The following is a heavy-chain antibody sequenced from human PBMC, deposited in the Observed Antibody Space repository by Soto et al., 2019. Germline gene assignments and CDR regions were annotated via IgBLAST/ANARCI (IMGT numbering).Heavy chain of an antibody. J-gene: IGHJ4*02. CDR2: IYYSGST. D-gene: IGHD3-3*01. Sequence: PSETLSLTCTVSGGSISSYYWSWIRQPPGKGLEWIGYIYYSGSTNYNPSLKSRVTISVDTSKNQFSLKLSSVTAADTAVYYCARVGSYYDFWSGYTYYFDYWGQGTLVTVSS. CDR1: GGSISSYY. V-gene: IGHV4-59*01. CDR3: ARVGSYYDFWSGYTYYFDY.